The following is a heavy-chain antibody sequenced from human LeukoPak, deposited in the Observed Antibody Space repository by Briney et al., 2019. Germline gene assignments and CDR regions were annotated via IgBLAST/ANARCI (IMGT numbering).Heavy chain of an antibody. Sequence: PSETLSLTCTVSGGSISSSSYYWGWIRQPPGKGLEWIGSIYYSGSTYYNPSLKSRVTISVDTSRNQFSLKLSSVTAADTAVYYCASYGSGADYWGQGTLVTVSS. J-gene: IGHJ4*02. CDR3: ASYGSGADY. D-gene: IGHD3-10*01. CDR2: IYYSGST. CDR1: GGSISSSSYY. V-gene: IGHV4-39*07.